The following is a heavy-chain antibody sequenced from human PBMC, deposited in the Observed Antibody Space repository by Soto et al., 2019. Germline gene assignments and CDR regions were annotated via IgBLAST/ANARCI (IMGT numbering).Heavy chain of an antibody. V-gene: IGHV1-69*02. J-gene: IGHJ4*02. CDR2: IIPILGIA. Sequence: QVQLVQSGAEVKKPGSSVRVSCTATGDTFSSYTVDWVRQAPGQGLEWMARIIPILGIANYAQKFQGRLTITADKSTTTAYMEVSSLRSEDAAVYYCARGGYCNSATCYRPGDYWGQGTLVTVSS. CDR1: GDTFSSYT. D-gene: IGHD2-2*01. CDR3: ARGGYCNSATCYRPGDY.